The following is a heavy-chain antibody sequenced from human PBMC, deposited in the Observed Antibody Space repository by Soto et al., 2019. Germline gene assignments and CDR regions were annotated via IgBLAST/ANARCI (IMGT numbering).Heavy chain of an antibody. J-gene: IGHJ3*02. D-gene: IGHD3-10*01. CDR2: ISSNGGST. CDR3: AREGVRGAFDI. Sequence: EVQLVESGGGLVQPGGSLRLSRAASGFTFSSYAMHWVRQAPGKGLEYVSAISSNGGSTYYANSVKGRFTISRDNSKNTLYLQMGSLRAEDMAVYYCAREGVRGAFDIWGQGTMVTVSS. V-gene: IGHV3-64*01. CDR1: GFTFSSYA.